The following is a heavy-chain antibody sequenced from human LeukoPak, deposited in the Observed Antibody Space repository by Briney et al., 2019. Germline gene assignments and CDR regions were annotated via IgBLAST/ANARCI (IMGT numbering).Heavy chain of an antibody. CDR1: GYSFTSYW. D-gene: IGHD3-9*01. Sequence: GESLKISCKGSGYSFTSYWIGWVRQMPGKGLEWMGIIYPGDSDTRYSPSFQGQVTISADKSISTAYLQWSSLEASDTAMYYCARSYYDILTGYPRRYYYYGMDVWGQGTTVTVSS. CDR2: IYPGDSDT. CDR3: ARSYYDILTGYPRRYYYYGMDV. J-gene: IGHJ6*02. V-gene: IGHV5-51*01.